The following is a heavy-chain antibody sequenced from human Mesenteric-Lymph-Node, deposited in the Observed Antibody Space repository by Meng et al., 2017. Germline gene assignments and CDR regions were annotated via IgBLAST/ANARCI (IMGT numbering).Heavy chain of an antibody. CDR3: ARSPKYSYGRRALDY. CDR2: NNHSGST. J-gene: IGHJ4*02. D-gene: IGHD5-18*01. V-gene: IGHV4-34*09. CDR1: GGSFSGYY. Sequence: VQLQESGPGLVKPSQTLSLTCAVYGGSFSGYYWSWIRQPPGKGLEWIGENNHSGSTNYNPSLKSRVTISVDTSKNQFSLKLSSVTAADTAVYYCARSPKYSYGRRALDYWGQGTLVTVSS.